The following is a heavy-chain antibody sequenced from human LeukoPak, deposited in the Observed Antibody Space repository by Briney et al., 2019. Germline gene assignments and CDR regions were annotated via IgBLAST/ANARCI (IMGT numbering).Heavy chain of an antibody. D-gene: IGHD1-26*01. CDR3: ARVRGSYHFDY. J-gene: IGHJ4*02. CDR1: GFTFSGYS. V-gene: IGHV3-48*01. CDR2: ITSSGSAI. Sequence: GGSLRLSCAASGFTFSGYSMNWVRQAPGKGLEWVSYITSSGSAIYYADSVKGRFTISRDNARNSLYLQMNSLRAEDTAVYYCARVRGSYHFDYWGQGTLVTVSS.